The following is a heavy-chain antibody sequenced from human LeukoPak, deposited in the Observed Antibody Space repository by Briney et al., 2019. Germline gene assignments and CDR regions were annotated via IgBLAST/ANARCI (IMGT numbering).Heavy chain of an antibody. CDR3: AKGSGGYYNEWYFDN. CDR2: IRGSGGST. CDR1: GFTFSNYA. V-gene: IGHV3-23*01. D-gene: IGHD3-10*01. Sequence: GGSLRLSCAASGFTFSNYAMGWVRQAPGKGLEWVSAIRGSGGSTYYADSVKGRFTISRDNSKNTLYLQMNSLRAEDTAVYNCAKGSGGYYNEWYFDNWGQGTLVTVSS. J-gene: IGHJ4*02.